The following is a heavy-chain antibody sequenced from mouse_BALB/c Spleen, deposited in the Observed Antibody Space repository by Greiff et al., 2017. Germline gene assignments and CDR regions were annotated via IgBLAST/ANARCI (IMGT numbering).Heavy chain of an antibody. CDR1: GYTFTSYW. V-gene: IGHV1-7*01. CDR2: INPSTGYT. Sequence: VQLQQSGAELAKPGASVKMSCKASGYTFTSYWMHWVKQRPGQGLEWIGYINPSTGYTEYNQKFTDKATLTADKSSSTAYIQLSSLTSEDSAVYYCAREGTTVVAPYAMDYWGQGTSVTVSS. J-gene: IGHJ4*01. D-gene: IGHD1-1*01. CDR3: AREGTTVVAPYAMDY.